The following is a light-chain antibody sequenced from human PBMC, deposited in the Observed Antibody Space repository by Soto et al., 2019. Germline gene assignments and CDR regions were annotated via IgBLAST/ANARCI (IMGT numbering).Light chain of an antibody. Sequence: QSALTQPPSVSGSPGQSITISCSGTSSDIGAYDHVAWYRQFTGKSPKLMIYSVSNRPSGVSNRFSGSKSGNTASLTISGLQAEDEADYYCISYTVSRSYVFGSGTKVTVL. J-gene: IGLJ1*01. CDR1: SSDIGAYDH. CDR3: ISYTVSRSYV. V-gene: IGLV2-14*01. CDR2: SVS.